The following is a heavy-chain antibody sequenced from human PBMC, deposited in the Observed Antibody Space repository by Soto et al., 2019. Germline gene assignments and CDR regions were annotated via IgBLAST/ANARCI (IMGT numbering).Heavy chain of an antibody. CDR2: TIPALGKT. J-gene: IGHJ6*02. Sequence: AVKVSCKTSGDNFKKNFFTWVRQAPGQGLEWMGGTIPALGKTHYIEKFQGRVTITVDDATRTVYMEVRDLTSEDTAIYYCARGPFRPSAMDVWGQGTTVTVSS. D-gene: IGHD3-10*01. CDR1: GDNFKKNF. V-gene: IGHV1-69*10. CDR3: ARGPFRPSAMDV.